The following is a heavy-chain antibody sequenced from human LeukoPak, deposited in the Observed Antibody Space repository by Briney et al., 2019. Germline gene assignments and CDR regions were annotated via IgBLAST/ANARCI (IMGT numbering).Heavy chain of an antibody. CDR1: GGTFSSYA. CDR3: AREDGSGSSYYYYGMDV. J-gene: IGHJ6*02. CDR2: IIPIFGTA. Sequence: SVKASCKASGGTFSSYAISWVRQAPGQGLEWMGGIIPIFGTANYAQKFQGRVTITADESTSTAYMELSSLRSEDTAVYYCAREDGSGSSYYYYGMDVWGQGTTVTVSS. D-gene: IGHD3-10*01. V-gene: IGHV1-69*13.